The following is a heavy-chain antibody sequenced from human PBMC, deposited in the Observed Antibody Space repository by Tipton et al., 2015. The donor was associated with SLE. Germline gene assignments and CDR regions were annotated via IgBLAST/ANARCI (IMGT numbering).Heavy chain of an antibody. V-gene: IGHV4-4*08. CDR2: IYHSGNT. CDR1: GGSISRHS. CDR3: ARDTLGGLDY. D-gene: IGHD7-27*01. J-gene: IGHJ4*02. Sequence: TLSLTCTVSGGSISRHSWSWIRQPPGKGLEWIGSIYHSGNTYSNPSLKSRVTISVDTSKNQFSLKMSSVTAADTAVYYCARDTLGGLDYWGQGTLVTVSS.